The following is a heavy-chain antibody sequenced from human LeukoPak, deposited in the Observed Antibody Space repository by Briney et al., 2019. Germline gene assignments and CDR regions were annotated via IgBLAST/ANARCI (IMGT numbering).Heavy chain of an antibody. CDR1: GGSISSYY. V-gene: IGHV4-59*01. CDR3: ARVGGSGSTGLDY. Sequence: ASETLSLTCTVSGGSISSYYWSWIRQPPGRGLEWIGYIYYSGSTNYNPSLKSRVTISVDTSKNQFSLKLSSVTAADTAVYYCARVGGSGSTGLDYWGQGTLVTVSS. D-gene: IGHD6-19*01. CDR2: IYYSGST. J-gene: IGHJ4*02.